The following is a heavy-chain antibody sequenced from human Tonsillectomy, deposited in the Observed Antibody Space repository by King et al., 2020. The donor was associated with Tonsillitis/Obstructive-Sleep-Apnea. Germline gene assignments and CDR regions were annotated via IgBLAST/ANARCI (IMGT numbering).Heavy chain of an antibody. CDR1: GYSFTSYW. Sequence: VQLVESGAKVKKPGESLKISCKGSGYSFTSYWIGWVRQMPGKGLEWMGIIYPGDSDTRYSPSFQGQVTISADKSISTAYLQWSSLKASDTAMYYCARRQYYDSSGYYYGVPRTDSFDNWGQGTMVTVSS. D-gene: IGHD3-22*01. J-gene: IGHJ3*02. CDR3: ARRQYYDSSGYYYGVPRTDSFDN. V-gene: IGHV5-51*01. CDR2: IYPGDSDT.